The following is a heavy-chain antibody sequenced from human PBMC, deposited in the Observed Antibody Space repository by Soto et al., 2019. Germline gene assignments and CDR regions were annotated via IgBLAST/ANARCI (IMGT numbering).Heavy chain of an antibody. J-gene: IGHJ4*02. CDR1: GFTVSSND. V-gene: IGHV3-53*04. CDR3: ARDRGIGWLHGPLHY. Sequence: WGSRRLSCAASGFTVSSNDMSWGRQAPGKGMEWVGVIYSGGSTYYADSVKGRPTITRHNSKNTMYLQMNSLRAEDTAVYYCARDRGIGWLHGPLHYWGQGTLVTVSS. D-gene: IGHD5-12*01. CDR2: IYSGGST.